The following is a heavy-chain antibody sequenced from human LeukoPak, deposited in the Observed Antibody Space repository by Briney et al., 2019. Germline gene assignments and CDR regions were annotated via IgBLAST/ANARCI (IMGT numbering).Heavy chain of an antibody. Sequence: ASVKVSCKASGGTFSSYAISWMRQAPGQRLEWMGWINAGNGNTKYSQKLQGRVTITRDTSSSTAYMQLSSLRSDDTAVYYCARALDYGDCIWGQGTMVTVSS. CDR3: ARALDYGDCI. V-gene: IGHV1/OR15-3*01. D-gene: IGHD4-17*01. J-gene: IGHJ3*02. CDR1: GGTFSSYA. CDR2: INAGNGNT.